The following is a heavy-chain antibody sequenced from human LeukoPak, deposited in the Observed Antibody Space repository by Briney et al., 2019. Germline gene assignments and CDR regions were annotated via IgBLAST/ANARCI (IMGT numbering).Heavy chain of an antibody. D-gene: IGHD3-22*01. CDR3: AKGPYYYDSSGYSRRWFDP. V-gene: IGHV3-23*01. Sequence: GGSLRLSCAASGFTFSSYAMRWVRQAPGKGLEWVSAISGSGGRTYYADSVKGRFTISRDNSKNTLYLQMNSLRAEDTAVYYCAKGPYYYDSSGYSRRWFDPWGQGILVTVSS. CDR2: ISGSGGRT. J-gene: IGHJ5*02. CDR1: GFTFSSYA.